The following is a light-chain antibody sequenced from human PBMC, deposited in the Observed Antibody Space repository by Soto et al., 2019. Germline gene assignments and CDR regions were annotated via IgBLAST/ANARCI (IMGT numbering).Light chain of an antibody. CDR3: QQSLSMPLT. Sequence: DSQMTQYPSSLSASVGDRVTITCRASQGISNYLAWYQQKPGRVPKLLIYAASTLQSGVPSRFSGSGSGTDFTLTITILQPDDFATYYCQQSLSMPLTFGHGTRLEIK. CDR1: QGISNY. J-gene: IGKJ5*01. CDR2: AAS. V-gene: IGKV1-27*01.